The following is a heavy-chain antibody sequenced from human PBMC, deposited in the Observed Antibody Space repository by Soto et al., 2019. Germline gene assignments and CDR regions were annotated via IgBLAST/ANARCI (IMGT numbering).Heavy chain of an antibody. CDR3: ARGIMITFGGVIVHFDY. V-gene: IGHV3-21*01. CDR2: ISSSSSYI. CDR1: GFTFSSYS. J-gene: IGHJ4*02. D-gene: IGHD3-16*02. Sequence: PGGSLRLSCAASGFTFSSYSMNWVRQAPGKGLEWVSSISSSSSYIYYADSVKGRFTISRDNAKNSLYLQMNSLRAEDTAVYYCARGIMITFGGVIVHFDYWGQGTLVT.